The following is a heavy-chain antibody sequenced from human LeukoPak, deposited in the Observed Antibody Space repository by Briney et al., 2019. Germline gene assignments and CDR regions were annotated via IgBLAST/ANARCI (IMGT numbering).Heavy chain of an antibody. V-gene: IGHV3-21*01. J-gene: IGHJ2*01. Sequence: GGSLRLSCAASGFTFSSYSMNWVRQAPGKGLEWVSVISSSSSYIYYADSVKGRFTISRDNAKNSLYLQMSSLRAEDTAVYYCVVPAVSWYFDLWGRGTLVTVSS. CDR2: ISSSSSYI. D-gene: IGHD2-2*01. CDR3: VVPAVSWYFDL. CDR1: GFTFSSYS.